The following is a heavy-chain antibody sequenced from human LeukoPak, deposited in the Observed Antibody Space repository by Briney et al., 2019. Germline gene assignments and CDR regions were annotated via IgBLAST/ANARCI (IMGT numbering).Heavy chain of an antibody. CDR1: GYTVTSYD. CDR2: MNPNSGNT. D-gene: IGHD3-9*01. Sequence: GASVKVSCKASGYTVTSYDINWERQATGQRLEWMGWMNPNSGNTGYAQKFQGRVTMTRNTSISTAYMELSSLRSEATAVYYCAREGRYFDWPYYYYGVDVWGQGTTVTVSS. CDR3: AREGRYFDWPYYYYGVDV. J-gene: IGHJ6*02. V-gene: IGHV1-8*02.